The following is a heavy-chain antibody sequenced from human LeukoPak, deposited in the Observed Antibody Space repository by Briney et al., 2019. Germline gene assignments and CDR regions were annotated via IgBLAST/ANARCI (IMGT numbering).Heavy chain of an antibody. CDR2: ISYDGSDK. Sequence: GGSLRLSCAASGFTFNKYGMHWVRQAPGKGLEWVAVISYDGSDKNYADYVKGRFTISRDNSENTLYPQMNSLRVEDTAVYYCARDLVECGGGSCPTQGAYGMDVWGQGTTVTISS. CDR1: GFTFNKYG. D-gene: IGHD2-15*01. V-gene: IGHV3-30*04. J-gene: IGHJ6*02. CDR3: ARDLVECGGGSCPTQGAYGMDV.